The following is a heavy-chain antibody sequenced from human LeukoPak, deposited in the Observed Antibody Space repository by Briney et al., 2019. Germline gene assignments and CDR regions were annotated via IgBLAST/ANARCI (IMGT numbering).Heavy chain of an antibody. CDR3: ARGGSSGWYLFDY. Sequence: WGSLRLSCAASGFTFSSYWIHWVRQAPGKGLVWVSRINSDGSATTYADSVKGRFTISRDNAKNTLYLQMNSLRAEDTAVYYCARGGSSGWYLFDYWGQGTLVTVSS. D-gene: IGHD6-19*01. V-gene: IGHV3-74*01. CDR1: GFTFSSYW. CDR2: INSDGSAT. J-gene: IGHJ4*02.